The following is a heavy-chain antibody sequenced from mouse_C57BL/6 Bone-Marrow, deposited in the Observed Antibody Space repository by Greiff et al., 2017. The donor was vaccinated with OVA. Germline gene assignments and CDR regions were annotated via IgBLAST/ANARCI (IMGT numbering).Heavy chain of an antibody. Sequence: EVQLQQSGAELVRPGASVKLSCTASGFNIQDDYMHWVKQRPEQGLEWIGWIDPENGDTEYASKFQGKATITADTSSNTAYLQLSSLTSEDTAVYYCTTPSTVVARGDYWGQGTTLTVSS. CDR1: GFNIQDDY. J-gene: IGHJ2*01. CDR3: TTPSTVVARGDY. CDR2: IDPENGDT. V-gene: IGHV14-4*01. D-gene: IGHD1-1*01.